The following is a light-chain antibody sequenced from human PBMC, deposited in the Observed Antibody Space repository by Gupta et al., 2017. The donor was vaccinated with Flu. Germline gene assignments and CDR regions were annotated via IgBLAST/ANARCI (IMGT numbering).Light chain of an antibody. CDR3: QQYASLIT. CDR2: GAS. Sequence: LGTLSLSPGQRATLSCRASQRVSNNYLAWYQKKPGQPFRLLIYGASGRATGIPDRFSGRGSGTDFTLTISGLEAEDSAFYYCQQYASLITFGQGTRLEIK. CDR1: QRVSNNY. J-gene: IGKJ5*01. V-gene: IGKV3-20*01.